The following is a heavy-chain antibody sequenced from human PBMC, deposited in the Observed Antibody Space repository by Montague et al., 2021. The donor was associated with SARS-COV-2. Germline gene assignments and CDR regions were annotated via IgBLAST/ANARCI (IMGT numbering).Heavy chain of an antibody. CDR3: AQGGSTSRHVRRFDP. CDR2: ST. V-gene: IGHV3-23*01. J-gene: IGHJ5*02. D-gene: IGHD2-2*01. Sequence: STYYADSVNGRFTISIDSSKNTRYLQINSLRAEDTAVYYFAQGGSTSRHVRRFDPWGQGTLVT.